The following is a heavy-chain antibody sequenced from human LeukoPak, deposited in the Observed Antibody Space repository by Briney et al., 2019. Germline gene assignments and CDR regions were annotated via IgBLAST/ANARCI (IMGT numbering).Heavy chain of an antibody. V-gene: IGHV3-30*18. CDR3: AKEGDFWNGYYGD. Sequence: GRSLRLSCTASGFTFSRYAMHWVRQAPGKGLEWVAVIWGDETTKYYADSVRGRFTISRDNSENMLSLQMNSLTAEDTAVYYCAKEGDFWNGYYGDWGQGSLVTVSS. CDR2: IWGDETTK. CDR1: GFTFSRYA. D-gene: IGHD3-3*01. J-gene: IGHJ4*02.